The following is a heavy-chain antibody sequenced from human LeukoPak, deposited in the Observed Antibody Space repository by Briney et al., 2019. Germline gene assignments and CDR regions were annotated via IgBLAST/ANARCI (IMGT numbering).Heavy chain of an antibody. CDR2: ISYDGSNK. J-gene: IGHJ4*02. CDR3: AKEKFYGGNSGLDY. CDR1: GFTFSNYG. V-gene: IGHV3-30*18. Sequence: GGSLRHSCAGSGFTFSNYGIHWVRQAPGKGLAWVAVISYDGSNKYYVDSVKGRFTISRDNSKNTLYLQMNSLRAEDTAVYYCAKEKFYGGNSGLDYWGQGTLVSVSS. D-gene: IGHD4-23*01.